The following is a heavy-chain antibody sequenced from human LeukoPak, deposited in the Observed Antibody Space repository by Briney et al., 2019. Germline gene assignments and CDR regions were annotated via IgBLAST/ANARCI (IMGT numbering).Heavy chain of an antibody. Sequence: PGGSLRLSCAASAFTFNSYWLHWVRQVPGEGLVWVSRINSDGSSTTYAGSVKGRFTISRDNAKNTLYLQMNSLRAEDTAVYYCAKSPPGMDVWSQGTTVTVSS. V-gene: IGHV3-74*01. CDR3: AKSPPGMDV. CDR2: INSDGSST. J-gene: IGHJ6*02. CDR1: AFTFNSYW.